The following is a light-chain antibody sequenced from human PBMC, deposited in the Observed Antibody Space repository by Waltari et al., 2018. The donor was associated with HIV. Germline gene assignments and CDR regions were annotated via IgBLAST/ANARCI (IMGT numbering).Light chain of an antibody. V-gene: IGKV1-39*01. CDR3: EQIYTFPLFT. J-gene: IGKJ3*01. Sequence: DIQLTQSPSPLSAFVGDRVTITCRASQNIGDYVNWYQQKPGEPPKLLIYSPTRLQPGVPSRFSGSGSGTDFALTISSLQSEDFATYYCEQIYTFPLFTFGPGTKVDIK. CDR1: QNIGDY. CDR2: SPT.